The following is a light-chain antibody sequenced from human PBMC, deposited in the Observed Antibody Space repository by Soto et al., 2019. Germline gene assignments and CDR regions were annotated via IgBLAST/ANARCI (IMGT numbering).Light chain of an antibody. V-gene: IGKV3-15*01. J-gene: IGKJ4*01. Sequence: EIVMTQSRATLSVSPGERATLSCRASQSVSSNLAWYQQKPGQAPRLLIYGASTRATGIPARFSGSGSGTEFTLTISSLQSEDFAVYYCQQYNNWPLTFGGGTKVDI. CDR1: QSVSSN. CDR2: GAS. CDR3: QQYNNWPLT.